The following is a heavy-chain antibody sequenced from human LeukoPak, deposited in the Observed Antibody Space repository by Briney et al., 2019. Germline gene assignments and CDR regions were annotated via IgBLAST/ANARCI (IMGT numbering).Heavy chain of an antibody. CDR3: ARCITMVRGVTDAFDI. CDR1: GGSISSGDYY. Sequence: PSETLSLTCTVSGGSISSGDYYWSWIRQPPGKGLGWIGYIYYSGSTYYNPSLKSRVTISVDTSKNQFSLKLSSVTAADTAVYYCARCITMVRGVTDAFDIWGQGTMVTVSS. CDR2: IYYSGST. J-gene: IGHJ3*02. V-gene: IGHV4-30-4*01. D-gene: IGHD3-10*01.